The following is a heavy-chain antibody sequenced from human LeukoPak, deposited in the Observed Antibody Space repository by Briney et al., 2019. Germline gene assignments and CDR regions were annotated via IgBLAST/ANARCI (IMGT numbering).Heavy chain of an antibody. Sequence: PGGSLRLSCAASGFTFDDYGMSWVRHAPGKGLEWVSGINWNGGSTGYADSVKGRFTISRDNAKNSLYLQMNSLRAEDTALYYCARGYYYDSSGYYPPRPPLDYWGQGTLVTVSS. V-gene: IGHV3-20*04. J-gene: IGHJ4*02. CDR2: INWNGGST. D-gene: IGHD3-22*01. CDR1: GFTFDDYG. CDR3: ARGYYYDSSGYYPPRPPLDY.